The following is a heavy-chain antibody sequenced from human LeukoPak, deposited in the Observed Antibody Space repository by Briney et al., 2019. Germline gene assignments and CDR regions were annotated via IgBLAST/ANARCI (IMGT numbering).Heavy chain of an antibody. J-gene: IGHJ1*01. Sequence: GASVKVSCKASGYTFTGYYMHWVRQAPGQGLEWMGWINPNSGGTNYAQKFQGRVTMTRDTSISTAYMELSRLRSDDTAVYYCARGGLGYCSGDSCYSVGSASYFQHWGQGTLVTVSS. CDR1: GYTFTGYY. CDR2: INPNSGGT. V-gene: IGHV1-2*02. CDR3: ARGGLGYCSGDSCYSVGSASYFQH. D-gene: IGHD2-15*01.